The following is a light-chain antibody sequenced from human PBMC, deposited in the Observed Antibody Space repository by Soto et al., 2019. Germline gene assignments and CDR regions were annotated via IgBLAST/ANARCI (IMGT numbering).Light chain of an antibody. Sequence: QSALTQPPSASGSPGQSVTISCTGTSSDVGGYNFVSWYQQHPGKVPKTMIYEVSKRPSGVPDRFSGSKSSNTASLTVSGLQAEDEADYYCSSFGGGNKVLFGGGTKLTVL. CDR2: EVS. V-gene: IGLV2-8*01. J-gene: IGLJ3*02. CDR1: SSDVGGYNF. CDR3: SSFGGGNKVL.